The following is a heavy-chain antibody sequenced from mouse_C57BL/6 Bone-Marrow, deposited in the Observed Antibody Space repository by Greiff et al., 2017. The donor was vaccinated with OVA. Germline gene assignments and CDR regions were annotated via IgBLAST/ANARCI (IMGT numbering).Heavy chain of an antibody. Sequence: VQLQQPGAELVRPGTSVTLSCKASGYTFTSYWMHWVKQRPGQGLEWIGAIDPSASDTNYNQKFKGKATLTVDTSSSTAYMQLSSLTSEDSAVYYCATTVDYAMDYWGQGTSVTVSS. CDR1: GYTFTSYW. J-gene: IGHJ4*01. CDR3: ATTVDYAMDY. D-gene: IGHD1-1*01. CDR2: IDPSASDT. V-gene: IGHV1-59*01.